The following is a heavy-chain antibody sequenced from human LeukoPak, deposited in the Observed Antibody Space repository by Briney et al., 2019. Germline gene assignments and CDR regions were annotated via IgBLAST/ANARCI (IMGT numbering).Heavy chain of an antibody. CDR1: GFTFSSYA. Sequence: GGSLRLSCAASGFTFSSYAMNWVRQAPGKGLEWVSGISGSGCNTYYADSVMGRFTISRDNSKNTLYLQMNSLRAEDTAVYYCAKDVLSGTYYYFDQWGQGTLVTVSS. D-gene: IGHD1-26*01. V-gene: IGHV3-23*01. J-gene: IGHJ4*02. CDR2: ISGSGCNT. CDR3: AKDVLSGTYYYFDQ.